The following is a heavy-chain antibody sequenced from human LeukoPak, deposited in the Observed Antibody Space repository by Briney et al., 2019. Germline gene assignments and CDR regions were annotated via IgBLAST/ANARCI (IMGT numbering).Heavy chain of an antibody. Sequence: GESLKISCKGSGYSFTSYWISWVRQMPGKGLEWMGRIDPSDSYTNYSPSFQGHVTISADKSISTAYLQWSSLKASDTAMYYCARLLEGYSGYDRLDPWGQGTLVTVSS. J-gene: IGHJ5*02. D-gene: IGHD5-12*01. CDR2: IDPSDSYT. CDR3: ARLLEGYSGYDRLDP. CDR1: GYSFTSYW. V-gene: IGHV5-10-1*01.